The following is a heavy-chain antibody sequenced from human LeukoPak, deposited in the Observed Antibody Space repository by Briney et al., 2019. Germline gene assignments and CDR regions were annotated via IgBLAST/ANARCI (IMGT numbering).Heavy chain of an antibody. CDR2: IKQEGSEK. CDR1: GFTFSNYW. J-gene: IGHJ6*03. CDR3: ARGSKGPTYYYYYMDV. Sequence: GGSLRLSCAASGFTFSNYWMSWVRQAPGKGLEWGAHIKQEGSEKYYVDSVKGRFTISRDNAKNSLYLQMHSLRAEDTAVYYCARGSKGPTYYYYYMDVWGKGTTVTISS. V-gene: IGHV3-7*01.